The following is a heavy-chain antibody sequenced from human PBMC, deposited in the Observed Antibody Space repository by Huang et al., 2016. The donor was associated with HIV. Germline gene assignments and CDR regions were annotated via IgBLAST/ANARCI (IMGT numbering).Heavy chain of an antibody. CDR3: ARDGGYSFWSNYPKYFFDF. Sequence: EVRLVESGGGVVQPGGSLILSCSASGFTFGSYSMHWVRQGPGKGREGVAYISASGATIDYSDSVEGRFTSSRGKGKSSVYLQMHTLRAEDTGIYYCARDGGYSFWSNYPKYFFDFWGQGTPVTVSS. D-gene: IGHD3-3*01. CDR2: ISASGATI. CDR1: GFTFGSYS. V-gene: IGHV3-48*01. J-gene: IGHJ4*02.